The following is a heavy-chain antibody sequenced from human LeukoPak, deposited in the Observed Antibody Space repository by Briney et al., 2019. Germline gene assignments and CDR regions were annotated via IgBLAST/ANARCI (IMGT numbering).Heavy chain of an antibody. CDR1: GYTFSTYY. CDR3: ARANGGGLDY. Sequence: ASVKVSCKTSGYTFSTYYMHWVRQAPGQGLEWLGIIHPTDGSTSYTQKIQGRVTMTRDTATGTVYLELSSLRSEDTAVYWCARANGGGLDYWGQGALITVSS. D-gene: IGHD3-10*01. J-gene: IGHJ4*02. V-gene: IGHV1-46*01. CDR2: IHPTDGST.